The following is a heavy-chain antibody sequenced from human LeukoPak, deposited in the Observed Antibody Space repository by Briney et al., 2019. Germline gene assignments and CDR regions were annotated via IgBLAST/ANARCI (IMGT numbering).Heavy chain of an antibody. CDR1: GGSFSGYY. D-gene: IGHD3-22*01. Sequence: SETLSLTCAVYGGSFSGYYWSWIRQPPGKGLEWIGEVNHSGSTNYNPSLKSRVTISVDTSKNQFSLKLSSVTAADTAVYYCARGPPRYYDSSGPWDYWGQGTLATVSS. J-gene: IGHJ4*02. CDR2: VNHSGST. V-gene: IGHV4-34*01. CDR3: ARGPPRYYDSSGPWDY.